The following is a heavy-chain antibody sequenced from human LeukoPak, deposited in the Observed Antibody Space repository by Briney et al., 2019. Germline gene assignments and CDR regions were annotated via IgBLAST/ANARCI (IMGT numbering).Heavy chain of an antibody. Sequence: SVKVSCKASGGTFSSYAISWVRQAPGQGLEWMGGIIPIFGTANYAQKFQGRVTITADESTSTAYMELSSLRSEDTAVYYCARDMRSSSWQAYYYYYYGMDVWGQGTTVTVSS. CDR1: GGTFSSYA. D-gene: IGHD6-13*01. CDR3: ARDMRSSSWQAYYYYYYGMDV. CDR2: IIPIFGTA. V-gene: IGHV1-69*13. J-gene: IGHJ6*02.